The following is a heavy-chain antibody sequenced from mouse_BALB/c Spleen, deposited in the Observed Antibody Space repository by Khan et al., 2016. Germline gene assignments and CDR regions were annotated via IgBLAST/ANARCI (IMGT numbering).Heavy chain of an antibody. J-gene: IGHJ1*01. CDR3: ARDINYGSSYWYFDV. V-gene: IGHV7-3*02. D-gene: IGHD1-1*01. CDR2: IRNKANGYTT. Sequence: EVELVESGGGLVQPGGSLRLSCATSGFTFTDYYMSWVRQPPGKALEWLGFIRNKANGYTTEYSASVKGRFTISRDNSQSILYLQMNTLRAEDSATYSCARDINYGSSYWYFDVWGAGTTVTVSS. CDR1: GFTFTDYY.